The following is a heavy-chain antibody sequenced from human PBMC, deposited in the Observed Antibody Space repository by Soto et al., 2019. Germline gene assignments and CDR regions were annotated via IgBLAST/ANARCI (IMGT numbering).Heavy chain of an antibody. J-gene: IGHJ4*02. Sequence: SSETLSLTCAVYGGSFSGYYWSWIRQPPGKGLEWIGEISHSGSTNYNPSLKSRVTISVDTSKNQFSLKLSSVTAADTAVYYCAREKPYSSSWYHDYWGQGTLVTVS. CDR2: ISHSGST. CDR1: GGSFSGYY. CDR3: AREKPYSSSWYHDY. V-gene: IGHV4-34*01. D-gene: IGHD6-13*01.